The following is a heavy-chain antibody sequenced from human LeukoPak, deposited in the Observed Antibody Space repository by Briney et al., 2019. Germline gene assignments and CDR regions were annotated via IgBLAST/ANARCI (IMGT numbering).Heavy chain of an antibody. D-gene: IGHD4-17*01. CDR1: GFPFSDYY. CDR3: ASHPRHDYGDYGLDY. Sequence: GGSLRLSCVASGFPFSDYYMSWMRQAPGKGLEWVANIKQDGSEKYYVDSVKGRFTISRDNAKNSLYLQMNSLRAEDTAVYYCASHPRHDYGDYGLDYWGQGTLVTVSS. V-gene: IGHV3-7*03. J-gene: IGHJ4*02. CDR2: IKQDGSEK.